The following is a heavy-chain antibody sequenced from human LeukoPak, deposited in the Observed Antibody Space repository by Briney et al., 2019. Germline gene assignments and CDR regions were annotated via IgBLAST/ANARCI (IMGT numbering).Heavy chain of an antibody. CDR1: GGSISSYY. D-gene: IGHD4-23*01. V-gene: IGHV4-59*08. CDR3: PRPLGMTQVDPFDY. CDR2: MYYNGST. Sequence: PSETLSLTCTVSGGSISSYYWSWIRQPPGKGLEWIGHMYYNGSTNYNPSLKSRLTISLDTSNNQFSFKLRPVTAADTACDFCPRPLGMTQVDPFDYWGQGPLVTVSS. J-gene: IGHJ4*02.